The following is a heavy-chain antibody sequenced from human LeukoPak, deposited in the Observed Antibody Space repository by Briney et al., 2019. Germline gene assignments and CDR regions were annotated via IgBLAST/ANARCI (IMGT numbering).Heavy chain of an antibody. CDR2: INSDGFSI. D-gene: IGHD3-16*01. CDR3: ARFYGGSAFDI. Sequence: SGGSLRLSCAASGFTFSAYWMHRVRQAPGKGLVWVSRINSDGFSITYADSVKGRFTISRDSAKNTLYLHMNSLRGEDTAVYYCARFYGGSAFDIWGQGTMVTVSS. CDR1: GFTFSAYW. V-gene: IGHV3-74*01. J-gene: IGHJ3*02.